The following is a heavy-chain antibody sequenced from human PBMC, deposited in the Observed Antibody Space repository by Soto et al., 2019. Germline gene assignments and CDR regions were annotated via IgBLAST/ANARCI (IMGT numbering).Heavy chain of an antibody. J-gene: IGHJ4*02. CDR1: GFTFSSYA. Sequence: GGSLRLSCAASGFTFSSYAMHWVRQAPGKGLEWVAVISYDGSNKYYADSVKGRFTISRENSKNTLYLQMNSLRAEDTAVYYCARDRYYDFWSGYYNSPEFDYWGQGTLVTVSS. CDR2: ISYDGSNK. D-gene: IGHD3-3*01. V-gene: IGHV3-30-3*01. CDR3: ARDRYYDFWSGYYNSPEFDY.